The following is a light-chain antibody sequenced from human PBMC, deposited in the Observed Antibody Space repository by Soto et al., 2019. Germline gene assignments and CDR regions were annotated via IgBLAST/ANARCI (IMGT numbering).Light chain of an antibody. CDR3: SSYTGSTVI. Sequence: QSALTQPASVSGSPGQSITISCTGTSSDVGAYNYVSWYQQHPRRAPKLLLYDVTNRPSGGSDRFSGSKPGYTASLTISGLQADDEADYYCSSYTGSTVIFGGGTKLTVL. CDR2: DVT. V-gene: IGLV2-14*03. J-gene: IGLJ2*01. CDR1: SSDVGAYNY.